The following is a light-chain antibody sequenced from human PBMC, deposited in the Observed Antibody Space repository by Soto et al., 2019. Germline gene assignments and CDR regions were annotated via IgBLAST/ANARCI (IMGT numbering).Light chain of an antibody. J-gene: IGKJ4*01. V-gene: IGKV1-39*01. Sequence: DVRMTQSPSSLSASVGDTVIITCRASQTISVYLNWYQQIAGKAPKLLIYHASSLETGVPSRFSGSGSGTEFTLTISSLQPEDVATYYCQKYNSAPLTFGGGAKVDI. CDR3: QKYNSAPLT. CDR1: QTISVY. CDR2: HAS.